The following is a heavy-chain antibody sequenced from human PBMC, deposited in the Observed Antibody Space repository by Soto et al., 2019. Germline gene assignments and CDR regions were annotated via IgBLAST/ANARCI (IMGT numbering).Heavy chain of an antibody. Sequence: QVQLVESGGGVVQPGRSLRLSCAASGFTFSSYGMHWVRQAPGKGLEWVAVISYDGSNKYYADSVKGRVTITRDNSKNTLNLQMNSLGAEYSAVYYCATERPEVLDFDYWGQGTLVTVSS. CDR1: GFTFSSYG. D-gene: IGHD1-1*01. J-gene: IGHJ4*02. V-gene: IGHV3-30*03. CDR3: ATERPEVLDFDY. CDR2: ISYDGSNK.